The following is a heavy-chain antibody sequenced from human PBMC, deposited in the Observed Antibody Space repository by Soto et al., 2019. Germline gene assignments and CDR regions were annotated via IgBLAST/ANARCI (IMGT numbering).Heavy chain of an antibody. Sequence: PSETLSLTCTVSDGSISSGCYYWSWIRQHPGKGLEWIGYIYYSGSTYYNPSLKSRVTISVDTSKNQFSLKLSSVTAADTAVYYCARGYYGSGGPSHFDYWGQGTLVTVSS. V-gene: IGHV4-31*03. CDR1: DGSISSGCYY. CDR3: ARGYYGSGGPSHFDY. CDR2: IYYSGST. J-gene: IGHJ4*02. D-gene: IGHD3-10*01.